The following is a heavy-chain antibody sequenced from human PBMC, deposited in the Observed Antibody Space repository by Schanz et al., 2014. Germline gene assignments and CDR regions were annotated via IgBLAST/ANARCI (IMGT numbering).Heavy chain of an antibody. CDR1: GGTFSSST. J-gene: IGHJ3*02. CDR3: VTEKRMESGTWAKAFDI. Sequence: QVQLVQSGGEVKKPGASATVSCKASGGTFSSSTLTWVRQAPGQGLEWMGRIIPILDKTNYAQKFQGRVTMTADKSTSTVYMELSSLRSDDTAMYYCVTEKRMESGTWAKAFDIWGQGTWVTVSS. V-gene: IGHV1-69*04. CDR2: IIPILDKT. D-gene: IGHD3-3*01.